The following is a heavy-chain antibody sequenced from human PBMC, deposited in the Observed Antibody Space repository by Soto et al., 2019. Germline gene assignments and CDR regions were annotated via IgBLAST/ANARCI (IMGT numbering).Heavy chain of an antibody. CDR1: GDSITSYH. Sequence: SETLSLTCTVSGDSITSYHWSWIRQPPGKGLEWIGYIHYSGSTNYNPSLKSRVTISVDTSKNQFSLKLSSVTAADTAVYYCARDLKDYYDSSGYYPYAFDIWGQGTMVTVSS. D-gene: IGHD3-22*01. J-gene: IGHJ3*02. V-gene: IGHV4-59*12. CDR2: IHYSGST. CDR3: ARDLKDYYDSSGYYPYAFDI.